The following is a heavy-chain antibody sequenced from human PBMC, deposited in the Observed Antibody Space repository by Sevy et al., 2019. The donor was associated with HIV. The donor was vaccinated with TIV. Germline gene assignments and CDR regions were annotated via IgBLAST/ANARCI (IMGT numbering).Heavy chain of an antibody. V-gene: IGHV1-24*01. J-gene: IGHJ4*02. D-gene: IGHD3-22*01. CDR1: GYTLTELS. CDR2: FDPEDGKT. Sequence: ASVKVSCKVSGYTLTELSIHWVRQAPGKGLEWLGTFDPEDGKTIYAQNFQGRVTMTEDTSTDTTYMELSSLRSEDTAVYYCASTRDYYDSSGYYFDYWVQGTLVTVSS. CDR3: ASTRDYYDSSGYYFDY.